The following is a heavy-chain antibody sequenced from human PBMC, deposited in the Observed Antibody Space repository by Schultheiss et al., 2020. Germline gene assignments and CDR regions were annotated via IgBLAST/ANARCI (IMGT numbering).Heavy chain of an antibody. Sequence: GESLKISCAASGFTFSSYSMNWVRQAPGKGLEWVSSISSSSSYIYYADSVKGRFTISRDNAKNSLYLQMNSLRAEDTAVYYCARDLKYSTPDWFDPWGQGTLV. CDR2: ISSSSSYI. CDR1: GFTFSSYS. V-gene: IGHV3-21*01. J-gene: IGHJ5*02. D-gene: IGHD6-13*01. CDR3: ARDLKYSTPDWFDP.